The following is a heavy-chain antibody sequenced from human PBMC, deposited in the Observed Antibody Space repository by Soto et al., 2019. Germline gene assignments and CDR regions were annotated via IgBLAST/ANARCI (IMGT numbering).Heavy chain of an antibody. CDR2: IIPIFGTA. D-gene: IGHD3-22*01. CDR3: ARDLSPRTYYYDSSSRRDGMDV. V-gene: IGHV1-69*13. CDR1: GGTFSSYS. Sequence: SVKVSCKASGGTFSSYSISWVRQAPGQGLEWMGGIIPIFGTANYAQKFQGRVTITADESTSTAYMELSSLRSEDTAVYYCARDLSPRTYYYDSSSRRDGMDVWGQGTTVTVSS. J-gene: IGHJ6*02.